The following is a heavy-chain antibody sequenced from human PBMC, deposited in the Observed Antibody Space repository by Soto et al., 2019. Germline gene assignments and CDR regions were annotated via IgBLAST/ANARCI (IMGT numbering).Heavy chain of an antibody. CDR3: ARQRSISLYYDSSGYFDY. CDR1: GGSISSVGYY. V-gene: IGHV4-31*03. CDR2: IYYSGST. J-gene: IGHJ4*02. Sequence: QVQLQESGPGLVKPSQTLSLTCTVSGGSISSVGYYWSWILQHPGKGLEWIGYIYYSGSTYYNPALKSRVTISVDTSKNQFSLKLSSVTAADTAVYYCARQRSISLYYDSSGYFDYWGQGTLVTVSS. D-gene: IGHD3-22*01.